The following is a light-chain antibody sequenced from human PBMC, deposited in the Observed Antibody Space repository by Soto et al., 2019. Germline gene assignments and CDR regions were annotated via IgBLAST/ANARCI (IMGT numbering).Light chain of an antibody. Sequence: NFMLTQPHSVSESPGKTVTISCTRSSGSIANNYVQWYQQRPGSAPTTVIYENKLRPSGGPGRFSGSTDASSNSASLTISGLXTXXXADYYCQSYDADFVIFGGGTKLTVL. CDR2: ENK. CDR1: SGSIANNY. J-gene: IGLJ2*01. CDR3: QSYDADFVI. V-gene: IGLV6-57*04.